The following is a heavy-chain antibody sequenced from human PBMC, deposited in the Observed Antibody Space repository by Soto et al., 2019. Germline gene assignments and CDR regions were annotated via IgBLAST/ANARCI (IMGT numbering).Heavy chain of an antibody. Sequence: QVQLVQSGTEVKKPGSSVKVSCKASGGTFSSYTISWVRQAPGQGPEWMGRIIPILGIANYEQKFQGRVTTTADKSTSTAYMELSSLRSEDTAVYYCAREGCSTAICLDPWGQGTLVTVSP. J-gene: IGHJ5*02. CDR1: GGTFSSYT. V-gene: IGHV1-69*08. CDR3: AREGCSTAICLDP. D-gene: IGHD2-21*02. CDR2: IIPILGIA.